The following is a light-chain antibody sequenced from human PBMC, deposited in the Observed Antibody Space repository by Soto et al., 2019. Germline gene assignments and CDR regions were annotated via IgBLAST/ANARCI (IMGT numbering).Light chain of an antibody. J-gene: IGKJ1*01. CDR1: QSVSSN. V-gene: IGKV3-15*01. CDR3: QQYNNWPS. Sequence: EIVMTQSPATLSVSPGERATLSCRASQSVSSNLAWYQQKPGQAPRLLIYGASTRATGIPARFSGSGSGTEFTITISSLQSEDFAVYYRQQYNNWPSFGQGTKVDIK. CDR2: GAS.